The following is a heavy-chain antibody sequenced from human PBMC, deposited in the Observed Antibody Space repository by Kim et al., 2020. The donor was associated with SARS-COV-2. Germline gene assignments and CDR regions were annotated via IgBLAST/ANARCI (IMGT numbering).Heavy chain of an antibody. CDR3: AHIEGIAAAGSYFDY. Sequence: PSLKSRLTITKDTSKNQVVLTMTNMDPVDTATYYCAHIEGIAAAGSYFDYWGQGTLVTVSS. J-gene: IGHJ4*02. D-gene: IGHD6-13*01. V-gene: IGHV2-5*01.